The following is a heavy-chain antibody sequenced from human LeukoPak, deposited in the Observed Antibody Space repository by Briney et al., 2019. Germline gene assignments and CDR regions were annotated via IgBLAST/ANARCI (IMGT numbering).Heavy chain of an antibody. D-gene: IGHD6-13*01. V-gene: IGHV3-43*02. J-gene: IGHJ4*02. Sequence: GGSLRLSCAASGFTFDDYAMHWVRHAPGKGLEWVSLISGDGGSTHYADSVKGRFTISRDNSKNSLYLQMNSLRTEDTALYYCAKVAGIAENYYFDYWGQGTLVTVSS. CDR2: ISGDGGST. CDR1: GFTFDDYA. CDR3: AKVAGIAENYYFDY.